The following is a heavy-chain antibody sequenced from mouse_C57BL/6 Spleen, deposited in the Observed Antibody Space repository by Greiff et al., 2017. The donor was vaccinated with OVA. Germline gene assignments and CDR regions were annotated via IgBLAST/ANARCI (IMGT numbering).Heavy chain of an antibody. CDR2: INPSSGYT. V-gene: IGHV1-4*01. CDR3: AHSNYNAMDY. J-gene: IGHJ4*01. CDR1: GYTFTSYT. D-gene: IGHD2-5*01. Sequence: QVQLKQSGAELARPGASVKMSCKASGYTFTSYTMHWVKQRPGQGLEWIGYINPSSGYTKYNQKFKDKATLTADKSSSTAYMQLSSLTSEDSAVYYCAHSNYNAMDYWGQGTSVTVSS.